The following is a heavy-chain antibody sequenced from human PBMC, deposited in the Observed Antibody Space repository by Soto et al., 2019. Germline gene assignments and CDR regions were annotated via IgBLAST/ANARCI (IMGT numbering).Heavy chain of an antibody. CDR2: INPFDGSR. D-gene: IGHD3-10*01. Sequence: GASVKVSCKASGYIFTSYYIHWVRQAPGRGLEWMGWINPFDGSRMFAQSFQGRVTMTRDTSTSTVYMEVSSLRPEDTAVYYCSRVDPGETSPFDHWGQGTLVTVSS. CDR3: SRVDPGETSPFDH. V-gene: IGHV1-46*03. CDR1: GYIFTSYY. J-gene: IGHJ4*02.